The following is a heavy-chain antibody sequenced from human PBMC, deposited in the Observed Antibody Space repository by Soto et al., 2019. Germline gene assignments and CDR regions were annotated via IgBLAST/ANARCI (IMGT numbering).Heavy chain of an antibody. Sequence: QVQLVQSGAEVKKPGASVKVSCKASGYTFTSYAMHWVRQAPGQRLEWMGWINAGNGNTKYSQKFQGRGTITRDTSASTAYMELSSLRSEDTAVYYCARGPAYSSSWGNWFDPWGQGTLVTVSS. CDR2: INAGNGNT. CDR3: ARGPAYSSSWGNWFDP. D-gene: IGHD6-13*01. CDR1: GYTFTSYA. J-gene: IGHJ5*02. V-gene: IGHV1-3*01.